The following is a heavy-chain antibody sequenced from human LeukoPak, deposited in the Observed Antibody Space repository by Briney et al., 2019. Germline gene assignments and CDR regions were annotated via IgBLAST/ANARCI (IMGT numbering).Heavy chain of an antibody. Sequence: GGSLRLSCAASGFTVSSNYMSWVRQAPGKGLEWVSVIYSGGSTYYADSVKGRFTISRDDSKNTLYLQMNSLRAEDTAVYYCAKDLRRVTTDYFDYWGQGTLVTVSS. CDR2: IYSGGST. CDR1: GFTVSSNY. D-gene: IGHD4-17*01. J-gene: IGHJ4*02. CDR3: AKDLRRVTTDYFDY. V-gene: IGHV3-53*01.